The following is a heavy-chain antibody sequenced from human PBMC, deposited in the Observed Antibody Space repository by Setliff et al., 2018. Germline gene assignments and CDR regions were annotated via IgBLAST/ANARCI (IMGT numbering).Heavy chain of an antibody. D-gene: IGHD3-10*01. Sequence: PSETLSLTCTVSGGSISSSSYYWGWIRQPSGKGLEWIGSIYYSGSTYYNPSLKSRVTISVDTSKNQFSLKLSSVTAADTAVYYCARHHRGVIISWFDPWGQGTLVTVSS. J-gene: IGHJ5*02. CDR3: ARHHRGVIISWFDP. CDR1: GGSISSSSYY. CDR2: IYYSGST. V-gene: IGHV4-39*01.